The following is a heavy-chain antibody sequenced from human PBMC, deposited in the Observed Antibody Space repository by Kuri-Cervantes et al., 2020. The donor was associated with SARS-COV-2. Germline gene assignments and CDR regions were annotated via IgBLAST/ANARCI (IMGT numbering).Heavy chain of an antibody. CDR2: ISSSSSYI. J-gene: IGHJ4*02. CDR1: GFTFSSYS. Sequence: GESLKISCAASGFTFSSYSMNWVRQAPGKGLEWVSSISSSSSYIYHADSVKGRFTISRDNAKNSLYLQMNSLRAEDTAVYYCARDSPSSSSGWIFDYWGQGTLVTVSS. V-gene: IGHV3-21*01. CDR3: ARDSPSSSSGWIFDY. D-gene: IGHD6-19*01.